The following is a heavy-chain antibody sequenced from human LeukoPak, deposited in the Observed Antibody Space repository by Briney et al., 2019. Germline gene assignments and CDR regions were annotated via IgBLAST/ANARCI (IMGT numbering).Heavy chain of an antibody. D-gene: IGHD2-15*01. V-gene: IGHV3-23*01. CDR1: GFSFSSYA. CDR3: AKAPVTSCRGAFCYPFDY. Sequence: GGPLRLSCATSGFSFSSYAMSWLRQAPGKALGWVSAMCSCDDGRYYAASVRGRFTISRDTSRSTLYLQMNSLRAEDAAAHYCAKAPVTSCRGAFCYPFDYWGQGTLVTVSS. J-gene: IGHJ4*02. CDR2: MCSCDDGR.